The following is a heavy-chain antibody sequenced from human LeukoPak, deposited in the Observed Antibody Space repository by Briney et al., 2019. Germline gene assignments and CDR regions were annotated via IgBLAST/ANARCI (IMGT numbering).Heavy chain of an antibody. J-gene: IGHJ4*02. CDR2: IYSGGST. V-gene: IGHV3-53*01. D-gene: IGHD4-17*01. CDR1: GFTVSSNY. Sequence: GGSLRLSCAASGFTVSSNYMSWVRQAPGRGLEWVSVIYSGGSTYYADSVKGRFTISRDNSKNTLYLQMSSLRAEDTAVYYCARATTVTSLFDYWGQGTLVTVSS. CDR3: ARATTVTSLFDY.